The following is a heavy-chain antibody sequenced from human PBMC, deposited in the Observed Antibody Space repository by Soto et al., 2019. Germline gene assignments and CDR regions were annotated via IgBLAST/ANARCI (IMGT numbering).Heavy chain of an antibody. CDR2: IFGSGETT. J-gene: IGHJ3*01. V-gene: IGHV3-23*01. Sequence: EAQLLESGGGLVQPGGSLRLSCTSSGFTFSGDVMSWVRQAPGKGLECVSTIFGSGETTYYADSVKGRFTISRNNSKNTLFLQMSSLRAEDTAVYYCAKSQSGSFFAAFDVWGQGTVVTVSS. D-gene: IGHD1-26*01. CDR1: GFTFSGDV. CDR3: AKSQSGSFFAAFDV.